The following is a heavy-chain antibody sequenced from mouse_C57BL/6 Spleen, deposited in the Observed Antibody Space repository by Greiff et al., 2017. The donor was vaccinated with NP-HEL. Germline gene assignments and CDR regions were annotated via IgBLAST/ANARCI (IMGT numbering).Heavy chain of an antibody. J-gene: IGHJ1*03. V-gene: IGHV5-16*01. CDR2: INYDGSST. D-gene: IGHD1-1*01. CDR1: GFTFSDYY. Sequence: EVMLVESEGGLVQPGSSMKLSCTASGFTFSDYYMAWVRQVPEKGLEWVANINYDGSSTYYLDSLKSRFIISRDNAKNILYLQMSSLKSEDTATYYCARDPFITTVVATSYWYCDVWGTGTTVTVSS. CDR3: ARDPFITTVVATSYWYCDV.